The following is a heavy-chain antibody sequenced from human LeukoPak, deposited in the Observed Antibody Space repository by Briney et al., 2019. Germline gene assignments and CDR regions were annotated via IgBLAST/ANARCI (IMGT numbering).Heavy chain of an antibody. CDR2: ISAYNGNT. J-gene: IGHJ6*02. Sequence: GASVKVSCTASGYTFTSYGISWVRQAPGQGLGWMGWISAYNGNTNYAQKLQGRVTMTTDTSTSTAYMELRSLRCDDTAVYYCARYYYDSSGYYYVGYYYYGMDVWGQGTTVTVSS. V-gene: IGHV1-18*01. CDR1: GYTFTSYG. CDR3: ARYYYDSSGYYYVGYYYYGMDV. D-gene: IGHD3-22*01.